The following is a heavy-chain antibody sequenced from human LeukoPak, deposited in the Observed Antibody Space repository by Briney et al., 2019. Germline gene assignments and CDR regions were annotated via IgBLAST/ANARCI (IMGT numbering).Heavy chain of an antibody. CDR3: ARRAFYGAGNDPLDY. Sequence: GESLKISCKGSGYSFTSYWIGWVRQMPGKGLEWMAIINPGDSDTRYNPSFRGQVTISADKSIGAAYLQWSTLKASDTAIYYCARRAFYGAGNDPLDYWGQGTLVTVSS. D-gene: IGHD3-10*01. CDR2: INPGDSDT. J-gene: IGHJ4*02. CDR1: GYSFTSYW. V-gene: IGHV5-51*01.